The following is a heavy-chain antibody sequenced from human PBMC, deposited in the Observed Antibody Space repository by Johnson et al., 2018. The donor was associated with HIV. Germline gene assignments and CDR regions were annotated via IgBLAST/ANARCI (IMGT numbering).Heavy chain of an antibody. D-gene: IGHD7-27*01. V-gene: IGHV3-7*05. CDR2: ITRDGSET. CDR3: VRDFGHWDDAFGF. Sequence: VQLVESGGGLVKPGGSLRLSCAASGFTFSDYYMSWVRQAPGKGLEWVANITRDGSETYYGDSVKGRFTISRDNAKNSFYLQMNSLRVEDTAMYYCVRDFGHWDDAFGFWGRGTKVTVSS. CDR1: GFTFSDYY. J-gene: IGHJ3*01.